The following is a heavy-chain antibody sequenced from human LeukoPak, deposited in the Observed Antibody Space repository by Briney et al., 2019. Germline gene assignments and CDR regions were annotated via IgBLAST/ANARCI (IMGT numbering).Heavy chain of an antibody. CDR1: GGSISSYY. CDR2: IYTSGST. CDR3: AREASSIRPYYYYMDV. J-gene: IGHJ6*03. V-gene: IGHV4-4*07. Sequence: SETLSLTCTVSGGSISSYYWSWIRQPAGKGLEWIGRIYTSGSTNYNPSLKSRVTMSVDTSKSQFSLKLSSVTAADTAVYYCAREASSIRPYYYYMDVWGKGTTVTVSS. D-gene: IGHD2-2*01.